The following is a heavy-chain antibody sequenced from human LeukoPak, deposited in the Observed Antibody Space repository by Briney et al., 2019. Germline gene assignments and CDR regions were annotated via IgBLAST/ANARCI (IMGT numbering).Heavy chain of an antibody. V-gene: IGHV3-23*01. D-gene: IGHD5-12*01. CDR2: IRGIGGTT. J-gene: IGHJ4*02. CDR1: GFTFTSSA. Sequence: GGSLRLSCGASGFTFTSSAMSWVRQAPGKGLEWVSGIRGIGGTTYYADSVKGRFTISRDKSKNTLYLQMNTLRVDDTAVYFCAKGDIVAASLFDHWGQGTPVTVSS. CDR3: AKGDIVAASLFDH.